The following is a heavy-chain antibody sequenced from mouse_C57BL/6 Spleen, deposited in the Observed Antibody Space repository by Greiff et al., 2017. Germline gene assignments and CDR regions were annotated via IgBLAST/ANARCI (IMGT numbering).Heavy chain of an antibody. CDR2: IYPGDGDT. D-gene: IGHD1-1*01. J-gene: IGHJ1*03. Sequence: QVQLQQSGPELVKPGASVKISCKASGYAFSSSWMNWVKQRPGKGLEWIGRIYPGDGDTNYNGKFKGKATLTADKSSSTAYMQLSSLTSEDSAVYFCARPSYGSSWYCDVWGTGTTVTVSS. V-gene: IGHV1-82*01. CDR3: ARPSYGSSWYCDV. CDR1: GYAFSSSW.